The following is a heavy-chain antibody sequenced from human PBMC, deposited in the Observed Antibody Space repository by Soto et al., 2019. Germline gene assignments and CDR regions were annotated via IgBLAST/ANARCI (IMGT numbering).Heavy chain of an antibody. Sequence: GESLKISCKGSGYSFTSYWISWVRQMPGKGLEWMGRIDPSDSYTNYSPSFQGHVTISADKSISTAYLQWSSLKAWDTAMYYFARLPFSYYYDSSDGFEYWGKGTLVTVSS. CDR2: IDPSDSYT. D-gene: IGHD3-22*01. J-gene: IGHJ4*02. CDR3: ARLPFSYYYDSSDGFEY. V-gene: IGHV5-10-1*01. CDR1: GYSFTSYW.